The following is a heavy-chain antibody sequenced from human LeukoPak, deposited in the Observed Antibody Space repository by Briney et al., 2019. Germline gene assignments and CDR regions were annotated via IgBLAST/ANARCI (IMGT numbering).Heavy chain of an antibody. CDR1: GGSISTYY. Sequence: SETLSLTCTVPGGSISTYYWSWIRQPPGKGLEWIGYIYYSGSTNYNPSLKSRVTISVDTSKNQFSLRLSSVTTADTAVYYCARDGGTREADYEFDYWGQGTLVTVSS. CDR3: ARDGGTREADYEFDY. V-gene: IGHV4-59*01. CDR2: IYYSGST. J-gene: IGHJ4*02. D-gene: IGHD4-17*01.